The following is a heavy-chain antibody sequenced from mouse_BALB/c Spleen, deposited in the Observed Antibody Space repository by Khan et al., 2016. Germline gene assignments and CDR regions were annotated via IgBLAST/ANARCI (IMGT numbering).Heavy chain of an antibody. CDR1: GYTFTNYG. J-gene: IGHJ1*01. CDR3: ARNYYYGSSYRYFDV. D-gene: IGHD1-1*01. Sequence: QIQLVQSGPELKKPGETVKISCKASGYTFTNYGMNWMKQAPGKGLKWMGWINTYTGEPTYADDFKGRFAFSLETSASTAYLQINNLKNEDMTTYFCARNYYYGSSYRYFDVWGAGTTVTVSS. V-gene: IGHV9-1*02. CDR2: INTYTGEP.